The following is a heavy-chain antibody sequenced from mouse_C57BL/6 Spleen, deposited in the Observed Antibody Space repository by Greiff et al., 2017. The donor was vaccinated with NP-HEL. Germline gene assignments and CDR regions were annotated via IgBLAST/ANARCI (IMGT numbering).Heavy chain of an antibody. J-gene: IGHJ1*03. CDR1: GFTFSDYG. Sequence: DVKLVESGGGLVKPGGSLKLSCAASGFTFSDYGMHWVRQAPEKGLEWVAYISSGSSTIYYADTVKGRFTISRDNAKNTLFLQMTSLRSEDTAMYYCARSYDYDGDWYFDVWGTGTTVTVSS. D-gene: IGHD2-4*01. V-gene: IGHV5-17*01. CDR2: ISSGSSTI. CDR3: ARSYDYDGDWYFDV.